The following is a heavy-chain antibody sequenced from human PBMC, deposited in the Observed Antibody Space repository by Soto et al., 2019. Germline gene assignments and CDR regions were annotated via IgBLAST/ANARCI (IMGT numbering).Heavy chain of an antibody. D-gene: IGHD3-22*01. CDR2: IIPILGIA. Sequence: QVQLVQSGAEVKKPGSSVKVSCKASGGTFSSYTISWVRQAPGQGLEWLGRIIPILGIANYAQKFQGRVTITADKSTSTAYMELSSLRSEDTAVYYCARSTTMTTFDYWGQGTLVTVSS. J-gene: IGHJ4*02. CDR3: ARSTTMTTFDY. CDR1: GGTFSSYT. V-gene: IGHV1-69*02.